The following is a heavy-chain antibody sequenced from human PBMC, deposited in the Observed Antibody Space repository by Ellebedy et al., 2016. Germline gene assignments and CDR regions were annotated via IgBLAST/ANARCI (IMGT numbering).Heavy chain of an antibody. J-gene: IGHJ6*02. CDR3: AREGLGYGGDYYYYGMDV. D-gene: IGHD3-16*01. CDR2: ISAYNGNT. V-gene: IGHV1-18*04. Sequence: ASVKVSXKASSYTFTSYGISWVRQAPGQGLEWMGWISAYNGNTNYAQKLQGRVTMTTDTSTSTAYMELRSLRSDDTAVYYCAREGLGYGGDYYYYGMDVWGQGTTVTVSS. CDR1: SYTFTSYG.